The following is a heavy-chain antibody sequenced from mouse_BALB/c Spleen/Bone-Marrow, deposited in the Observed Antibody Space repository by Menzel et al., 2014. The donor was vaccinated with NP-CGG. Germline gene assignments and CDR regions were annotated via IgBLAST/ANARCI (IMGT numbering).Heavy chain of an antibody. Sequence: VQLQQSGAELVKPGASVKLSCKASGYTFTSYWMHWVKQRPGQGLEWIGEIDPSDSYTNYNQKLKGKATLTVDKSSSTAYMQLSSLTSEDSAVYYCAITTVVATGDYWGQGTTLTVS. CDR1: GYTFTSYW. CDR3: AITTVVATGDY. CDR2: IDPSDSYT. V-gene: IGHV1-69*02. D-gene: IGHD1-1*01. J-gene: IGHJ2*01.